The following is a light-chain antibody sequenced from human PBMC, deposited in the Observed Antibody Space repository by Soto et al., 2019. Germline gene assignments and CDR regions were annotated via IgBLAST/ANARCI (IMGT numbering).Light chain of an antibody. V-gene: IGLV2-14*01. J-gene: IGLJ2*01. CDR3: SSYSGIASAV. Sequence: QSALTQPASVSGSPGQSITISCTGTSSDVGGYNYVSWYQQHPGKAPKLLISEVSSRPSGISNRFSGSKSGNTASLTISGLQAEDEADYYCSSYSGIASAVFGGGTKLTVL. CDR2: EVS. CDR1: SSDVGGYNY.